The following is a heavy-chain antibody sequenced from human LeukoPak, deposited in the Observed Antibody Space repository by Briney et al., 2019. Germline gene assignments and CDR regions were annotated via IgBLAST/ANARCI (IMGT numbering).Heavy chain of an antibody. CDR2: IKPDGSEK. J-gene: IGHJ4*02. Sequence: GGSLRLSCAASGFTFSRYWMSWVRQAPGKGLEWVANIKPDGSEKYYVDSVKGRFTISRDNAKNSLYLQMNSLRAEDTAVYYCARVGYGSGSYYFDYWGQGTLVTVSS. V-gene: IGHV3-7*03. D-gene: IGHD3-10*01. CDR1: GFTFSRYW. CDR3: ARVGYGSGSYYFDY.